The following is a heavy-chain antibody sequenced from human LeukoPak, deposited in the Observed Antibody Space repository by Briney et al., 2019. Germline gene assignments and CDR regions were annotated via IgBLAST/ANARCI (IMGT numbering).Heavy chain of an antibody. CDR1: GGSVSSGSYY. D-gene: IGHD2-2*01. CDR3: AREDIVVVPAATTNYGMDV. J-gene: IGHJ6*04. CDR2: IYYSGST. V-gene: IGHV4-61*01. Sequence: PSETLSLTCTVSGGSVSSGSYYWSWIRQPPGKGLEWIGYIYYSGSTNYNPSLKSRVTISVDTSKNQFSLKLSSVTAADTAVYYCAREDIVVVPAATTNYGMDVWGKGTTATVSS.